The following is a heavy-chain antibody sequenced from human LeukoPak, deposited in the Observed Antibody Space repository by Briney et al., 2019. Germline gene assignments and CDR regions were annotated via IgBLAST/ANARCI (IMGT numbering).Heavy chain of an antibody. CDR3: ARGGSSWSLYYYYMDV. J-gene: IGHJ6*03. CDR1: GFTFSDYY. V-gene: IGHV3-11*04. CDR2: ISSSGSTI. D-gene: IGHD6-13*01. Sequence: GGSLRLSCAASGFTFSDYYMSWIRQAPGKGLEWVSYISSSGSTIYYADSVKGRFTISRDNAKNSLYLQMNSLRAEDTAVYYCARGGSSWSLYYYYMDVWGKGTTVTISS.